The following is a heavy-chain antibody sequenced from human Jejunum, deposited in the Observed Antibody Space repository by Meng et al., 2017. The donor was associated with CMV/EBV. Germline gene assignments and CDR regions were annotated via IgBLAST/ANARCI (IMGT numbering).Heavy chain of an antibody. CDR2: ISTYNDNP. J-gene: IGHJ4*02. V-gene: IGHV1-18*01. Sequence: QVQLVQSGAEVKKPGDSVKVSCKASGYTFTSYDINWVRQGTGQGLEWMGWISTYNDNPKYAQKVQGRVTMTADTSTSTAYMELRSLTSDDTAVYYCARDPSNTSGRYAYFDYWGQGTLVTVSS. CDR3: ARDPSNTSGRYAYFDY. D-gene: IGHD6-19*01. CDR1: GYTFTSYD.